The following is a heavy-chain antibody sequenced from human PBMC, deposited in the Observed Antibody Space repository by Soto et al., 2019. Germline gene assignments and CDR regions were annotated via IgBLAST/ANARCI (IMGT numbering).Heavy chain of an antibody. CDR2: INHSGST. CDR1: GGSFSGYY. V-gene: IGHV4-34*01. Sequence: SETLSLTCAVYGGSFSGYYWSWIRQPPGKGLEWIGEINHSGSTNYNPSLKSRVTISVDTSKNQFSLKLSSVTAADTAVYYCASLYYDFWSGSRKPPMYWGQGXLVTVYS. CDR3: ASLYYDFWSGSRKPPMY. D-gene: IGHD3-3*01. J-gene: IGHJ4*02.